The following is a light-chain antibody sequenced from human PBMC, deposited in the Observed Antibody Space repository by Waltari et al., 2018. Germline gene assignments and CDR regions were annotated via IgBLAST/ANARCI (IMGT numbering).Light chain of an antibody. CDR1: KLGDKY. V-gene: IGLV3-1*01. CDR3: QAWDSSDVV. Sequence: SYEVTQPPSVSVSPGQTASITCSGDKLGDKYACWYQQKPGQSPVLVIYQDSKRPSGIPERFSGSNSGNTATLTISGTQAMDEADYDCQAWDSSDVVFGGGTKLTVL. CDR2: QDS. J-gene: IGLJ2*01.